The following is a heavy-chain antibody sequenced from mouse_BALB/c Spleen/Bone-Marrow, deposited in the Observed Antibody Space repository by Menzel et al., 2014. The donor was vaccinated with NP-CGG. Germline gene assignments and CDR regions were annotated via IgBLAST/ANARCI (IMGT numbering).Heavy chain of an antibody. Sequence: EVQLQQSGAELVKPGASVKLSCTASGFNIKDTYMHWVKQRPEQGLEWIGRIDPANGNTKYDPKFQGKATITADTSSNTASLQLDSLTSEATAVYFCANYYCANSYEFAYWGQGTLLTVSA. V-gene: IGHV14-3*02. CDR2: IDPANGNT. D-gene: IGHD1-1*01. CDR3: ANYYCANSYEFAY. J-gene: IGHJ3*01. CDR1: GFNIKDTY.